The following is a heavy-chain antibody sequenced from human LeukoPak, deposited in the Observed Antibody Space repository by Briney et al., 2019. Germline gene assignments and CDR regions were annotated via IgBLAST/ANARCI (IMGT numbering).Heavy chain of an antibody. CDR1: GGSISSYY. J-gene: IGHJ4*02. Sequence: PSETLSLTCTVSGGSISSYYWSWIRQPPGKGLEWIGYIYYSGSTNYNPSLKSRVTIPVDTSKNQFSLKLSSVTAADTAVYYCARVRGRYCSSTSCYIPLYFDYWGQGTLVTVSS. V-gene: IGHV4-59*01. D-gene: IGHD2-2*02. CDR2: IYYSGST. CDR3: ARVRGRYCSSTSCYIPLYFDY.